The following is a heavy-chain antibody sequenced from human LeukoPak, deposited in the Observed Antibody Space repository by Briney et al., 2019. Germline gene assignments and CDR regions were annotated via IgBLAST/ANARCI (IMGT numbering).Heavy chain of an antibody. J-gene: IGHJ6*03. CDR2: MNPNSGNT. CDR1: GYTFTSYD. V-gene: IGHV1-8*01. Sequence: ASVKVSCKASGYTFTSYDINWVRQATGQGLEWMGWMNPNSGNTGYAQKFQGRVTMTRNTSISTAYMELSGLRSEDTAVYYCARRAGGQTYYYYYYMDVWGKGTTVTVSS. CDR3: ARRAGGQTYYYYYYMDV.